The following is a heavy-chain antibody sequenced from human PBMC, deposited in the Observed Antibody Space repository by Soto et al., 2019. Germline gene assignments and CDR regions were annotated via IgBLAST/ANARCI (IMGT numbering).Heavy chain of an antibody. CDR1: GFTFTTYW. V-gene: IGHV3-7*03. CDR3: VRVGHGSGSYLGSY. D-gene: IGHD3-10*01. J-gene: IGHJ4*02. CDR2: IRQDGGAQ. Sequence: EVQLVESGGGLAQPGGSLRLSCVASGFTFTTYWMSWVSQAPGKGLDWVANIRQDGGAQYYVDTVKGRFTISRDNAKNSVYVKMDSLRAEDTAVYYGVRVGHGSGSYLGSYWGQGILVTVSS.